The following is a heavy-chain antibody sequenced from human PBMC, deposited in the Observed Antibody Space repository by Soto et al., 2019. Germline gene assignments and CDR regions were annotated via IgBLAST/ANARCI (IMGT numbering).Heavy chain of an antibody. D-gene: IGHD2-15*01. V-gene: IGHV1-69*13. J-gene: IGHJ6*02. CDR2: IIPIFGTA. CDR1: GYTFSSYA. CDR3: ARGRGVVVAARHYYGMDV. Sequence: ASVKVACKASGYTFSSYASSWVRQAPGQGLEWMGGIIPIFGTANYAQKFQGRVTITADESTSTAYMELSSLRSEDTAVYYCARGRGVVVAARHYYGMDVWGQGTTVTVSS.